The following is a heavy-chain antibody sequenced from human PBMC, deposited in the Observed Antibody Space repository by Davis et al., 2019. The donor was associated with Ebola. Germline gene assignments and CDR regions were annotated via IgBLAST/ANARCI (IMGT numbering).Heavy chain of an antibody. Sequence: AASVKVSCKTSGGTFTNYAVNWVRQAPGQGLEWMGRIIPVVDTKDYAQKFQGRVTLTADTATTTAYMEVGGLRSDDTAVYYCARAQFPTTSDHWGQGTLVTVSS. CDR1: GGTFTNYA. J-gene: IGHJ4*02. CDR3: ARAQFPTTSDH. CDR2: IIPVVDTK. V-gene: IGHV1-69*04. D-gene: IGHD1-1*01.